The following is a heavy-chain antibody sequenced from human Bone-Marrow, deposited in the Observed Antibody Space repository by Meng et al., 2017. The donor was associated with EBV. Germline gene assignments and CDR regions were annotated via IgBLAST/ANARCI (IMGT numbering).Heavy chain of an antibody. CDR3: AKDCFGDKDS. CDR1: GFTLSSYW. V-gene: IGHV3-74*01. J-gene: IGHJ4*02. D-gene: IGHD2-21*01. Sequence: EVQVMESGGGLVQPGGSLRLSCAASGFTLSSYWVHWVRQAPGKGLVWVSRINPDGSVINYADSVKGRFTISRDNVKNTVYLQMNNLRADDTAVYYYAKDCFGDKDSWGQGTLVTVSS. CDR2: INPDGSVI.